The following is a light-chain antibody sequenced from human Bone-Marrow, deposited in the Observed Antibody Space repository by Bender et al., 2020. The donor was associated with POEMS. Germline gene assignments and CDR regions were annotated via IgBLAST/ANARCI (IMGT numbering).Light chain of an antibody. CDR3: CSYAGRDTFVI. CDR1: RSDIGAYNL. CDR2: EIS. V-gene: IGLV2-23*02. J-gene: IGLJ2*01. Sequence: SARPQPAPVSGYPGQWITIPCPGSRSDIGAYNLISWFQQHPGETPKLIIYEISTRPSGVSNRFSGSKSGNTASLTISGLQAEDEADYYCCSYAGRDTFVIFGGGTKLTVL.